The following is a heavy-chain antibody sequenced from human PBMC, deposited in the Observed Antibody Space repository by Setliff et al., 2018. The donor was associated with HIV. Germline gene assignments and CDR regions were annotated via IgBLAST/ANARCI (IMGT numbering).Heavy chain of an antibody. Sequence: SETLSLTCTVSGGSISNYYWSWIRQPPGKGLEWIGYISYTGTTKYNPSLKSRVTISVDTSKNQFSLKLSSVTAADTAVYYCARLSTTSRDFDSWGQGTLVTVSS. D-gene: IGHD2-2*01. J-gene: IGHJ4*02. CDR3: ARLSTTSRDFDS. V-gene: IGHV4-59*08. CDR1: GGSISNYY. CDR2: ISYTGTT.